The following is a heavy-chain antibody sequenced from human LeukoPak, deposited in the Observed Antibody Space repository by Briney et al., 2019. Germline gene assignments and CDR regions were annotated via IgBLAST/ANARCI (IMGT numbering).Heavy chain of an antibody. CDR1: GYTFTGYY. CDR2: INPNSGGT. D-gene: IGHD6-13*01. J-gene: IGHJ3*02. Sequence: GASVKVSCKASGYTFTGYYMHWVRQAPGQGLEWMGWINPNSGGTNYAQKFQGRVTMTRDTSISTAYMELSRLRSDDTAVYYCARAAAGTGFDAFDIWGQGTMATVSS. CDR3: ARAAAGTGFDAFDI. V-gene: IGHV1-2*02.